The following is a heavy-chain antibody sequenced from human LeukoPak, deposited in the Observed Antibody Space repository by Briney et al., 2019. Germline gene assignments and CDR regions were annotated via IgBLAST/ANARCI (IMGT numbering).Heavy chain of an antibody. CDR1: GYTFTGYY. D-gene: IGHD3-9*01. J-gene: IGHJ4*02. CDR3: AREPLFNFLEPGLTGIDY. Sequence: LAASVKVSCKASGYTFTGYYMFWVRQAPGQGLEWMGWINPNTGGTNYAQKFQGRVTMTRGTSISTAYMELSRLRSDDTAVYYCAREPLFNFLEPGLTGIDYWGQGTLVTVSS. V-gene: IGHV1-2*03. CDR2: INPNTGGT.